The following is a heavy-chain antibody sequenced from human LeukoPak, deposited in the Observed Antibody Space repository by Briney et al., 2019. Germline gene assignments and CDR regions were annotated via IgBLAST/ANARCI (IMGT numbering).Heavy chain of an antibody. CDR2: ISACNGNT. Sequence: EASVKVSCKASSYTFTSYGISWVRQAHGQGLEWMGWISACNGNTNYAQKLQRRVTMTTDTSTSTAYMELRSLRSDDTAVYYCARGRIAARPREYYFDYGGQGTLLTVSS. D-gene: IGHD6-13*01. CDR1: SYTFTSYG. CDR3: ARGRIAARPREYYFDY. J-gene: IGHJ4*02. V-gene: IGHV1-18*01.